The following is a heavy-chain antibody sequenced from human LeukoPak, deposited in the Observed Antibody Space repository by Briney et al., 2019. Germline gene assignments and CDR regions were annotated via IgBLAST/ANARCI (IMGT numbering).Heavy chain of an antibody. CDR2: IIPIFGTA. CDR1: GGTFSSYA. Sequence: ASVKVSRKASGGTFSSYAISWVREAPGQGLEWMGGIIPIFGTANYAQKFQGRVTITADESTSTDYMELSSLRSEDTAVYYCARGGIVGATYYFDYWGQGTLVTVSS. V-gene: IGHV1-69*13. J-gene: IGHJ4*02. D-gene: IGHD1-26*01. CDR3: ARGGIVGATYYFDY.